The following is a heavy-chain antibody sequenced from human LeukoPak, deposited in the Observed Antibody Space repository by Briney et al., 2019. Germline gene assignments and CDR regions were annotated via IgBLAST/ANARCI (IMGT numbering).Heavy chain of an antibody. D-gene: IGHD3-22*01. J-gene: IGHJ4*02. CDR1: GYTFTGYY. Sequence: ASVKVSCKASGYTFTGYYMHWVRQAPGQGLEWMGWINPNSGGTNYAQKFQGWVTMTRDTSISTAYMELSRLRSDDTAVYYCAGAPDYYYDSSGPHFDYWGQGTLVTVSS. CDR3: AGAPDYYYDSSGPHFDY. V-gene: IGHV1-2*04. CDR2: INPNSGGT.